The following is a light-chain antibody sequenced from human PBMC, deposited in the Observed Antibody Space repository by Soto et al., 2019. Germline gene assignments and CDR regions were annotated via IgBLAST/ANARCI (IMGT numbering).Light chain of an antibody. V-gene: IGKV3-20*01. J-gene: IGKJ1*01. CDR3: QQYGSSTRT. CDR2: GAS. Sequence: EIVLTQSPRTLSLSPGERATLSCRASQSVSSSYLAWYQQKPGQAPRLLIYGASGRATGIPDRFSGSGSGTDFTLTISRLEPEDFAVSYCQQYGSSTRTFGQGTKVDIK. CDR1: QSVSSSY.